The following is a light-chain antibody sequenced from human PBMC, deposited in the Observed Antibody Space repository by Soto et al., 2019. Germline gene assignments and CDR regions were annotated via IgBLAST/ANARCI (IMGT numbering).Light chain of an antibody. V-gene: IGKV3-11*01. CDR1: RSVRSY. Sequence: IVLTQSPASLSLSPGESATLSWGATRSVRSYLAWYQQKPGQAPRLLIYHASSRPTDIPARFSGSGSGTDFTLTISSLEPEDFALYYCQQRSNWPITFGQGTRLEIK. J-gene: IGKJ5*01. CDR2: HAS. CDR3: QQRSNWPIT.